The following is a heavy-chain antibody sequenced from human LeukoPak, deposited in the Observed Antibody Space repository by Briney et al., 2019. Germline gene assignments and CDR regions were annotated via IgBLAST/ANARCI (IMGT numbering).Heavy chain of an antibody. CDR2: IYHSGST. CDR3: ARLNYYDSSGDFDY. CDR1: GGSISSYY. V-gene: IGHV4-59*08. Sequence: SETLSLTCTVSGGSISSYYWSWLRQPPGKGLEWIGSIYHSGSTYYNPSLKSRVTISVDTSKNQFSLKLSSVTAADTAVYYCARLNYYDSSGDFDYWGQGTLVTVSS. J-gene: IGHJ4*02. D-gene: IGHD3-22*01.